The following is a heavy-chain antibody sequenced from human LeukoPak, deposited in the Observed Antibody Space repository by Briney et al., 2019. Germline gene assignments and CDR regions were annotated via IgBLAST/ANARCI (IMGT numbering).Heavy chain of an antibody. Sequence: ASVKVSCKASGYTFTSYDINWVRQATGQGLEWMGWMNPNSGNTGYAQKFQGRVTMTRNTSISTAYMELSSLRSEDTAVYYCARDMRYFDWLLSYYYYGMDVWGQGTTVTVSS. D-gene: IGHD3-9*01. J-gene: IGHJ6*02. CDR2: MNPNSGNT. CDR3: ARDMRYFDWLLSYYYYGMDV. V-gene: IGHV1-8*01. CDR1: GYTFTSYD.